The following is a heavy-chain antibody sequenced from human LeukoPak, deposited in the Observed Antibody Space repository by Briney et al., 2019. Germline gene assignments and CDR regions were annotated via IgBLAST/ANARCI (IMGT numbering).Heavy chain of an antibody. J-gene: IGHJ5*02. CDR2: ISPYNSNT. V-gene: IGHV1-18*01. Sequence: ASVKVSCKASGYTFTSYGISWVRQAPGQGLEWIGWISPYNSNTNYAQKLQGRVTMTTDTSTSTVYMELRSLRSDDTAVYYCARDLGYCSTTSCLRNWFDPWGQGTLVTVSS. D-gene: IGHD2-2*01. CDR1: GYTFTSYG. CDR3: ARDLGYCSTTSCLRNWFDP.